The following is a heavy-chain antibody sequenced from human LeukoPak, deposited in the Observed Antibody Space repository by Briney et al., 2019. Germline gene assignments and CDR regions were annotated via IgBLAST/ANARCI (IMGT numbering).Heavy chain of an antibody. CDR1: GFTFSSYE. D-gene: IGHD3-10*02. CDR3: AELGITMIGGV. CDR2: ISSSGSNI. J-gene: IGHJ6*04. V-gene: IGHV3-48*03. Sequence: GGSLRLSCAACGFTFSSYEMNWVRQAPGKGLEWVSYISSSGSNIYYADSVKGRCTISRDNAKNSLYLQMNSLRAEDTAVYYCAELGITMIGGVWGKGTTVTISS.